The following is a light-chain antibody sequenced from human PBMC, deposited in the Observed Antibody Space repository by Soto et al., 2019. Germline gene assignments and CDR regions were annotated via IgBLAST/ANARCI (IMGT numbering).Light chain of an antibody. CDR3: SSYTSSSTLV. J-gene: IGLJ1*01. Sequence: QSVLTQPASVSGSPGQSITIYCTGTSSDVGGYNYVSWYQQHPGKAPKLMIYDVSNRPSGVSNRFSGSKSGNTASLTISGLQAEDEADYYCSSYTSSSTLVFGTGT. CDR2: DVS. V-gene: IGLV2-14*01. CDR1: SSDVGGYNY.